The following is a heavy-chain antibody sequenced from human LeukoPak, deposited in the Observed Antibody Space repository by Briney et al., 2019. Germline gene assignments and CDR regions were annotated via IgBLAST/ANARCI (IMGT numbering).Heavy chain of an antibody. V-gene: IGHV3-23*01. CDR3: AKSEQWLVVGYFDY. J-gene: IGHJ4*02. Sequence: GRSLRLSCAASGFTFSSYAMSWVRQAPGKGLEWVSAISGSGGSTYYADSVKGRFTISRDNSKNTLYLQMNSPRAEDTAVYYCAKSEQWLVVGYFDYWGQGTLVTVSS. CDR1: GFTFSSYA. D-gene: IGHD6-19*01. CDR2: ISGSGGST.